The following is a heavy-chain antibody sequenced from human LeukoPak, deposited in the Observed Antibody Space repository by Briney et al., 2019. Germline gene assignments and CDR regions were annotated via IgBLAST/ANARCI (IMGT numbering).Heavy chain of an antibody. Sequence: ASVKVSCKASGYTFTSYYMHWVRQAPGQRLEWMGWTNAGNGNTKYSQKFQGRVTITRDTSASTAYMELSSLRSEDTAVYYCARGARLYWNYYDSSGYSPLGYWGQGTLVTVSS. CDR1: GYTFTSYY. D-gene: IGHD3-22*01. V-gene: IGHV1-3*01. J-gene: IGHJ4*02. CDR3: ARGARLYWNYYDSSGYSPLGY. CDR2: TNAGNGNT.